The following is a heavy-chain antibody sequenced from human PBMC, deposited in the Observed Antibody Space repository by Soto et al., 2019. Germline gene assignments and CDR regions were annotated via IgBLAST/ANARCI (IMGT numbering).Heavy chain of an antibody. CDR3: ARGNDSSGSFDY. J-gene: IGHJ4*02. V-gene: IGHV4-30-2*01. D-gene: IGHD3-22*01. Sequence: SETLSLTCAVSGGSISSGGYSWSWIRQPPGKGLEWIGYIYHSGSTYYNPSLKSRVTISVDRSKNQFSLKLSSVTAADTAVYYCARGNDSSGSFDYWGQGTLVTVS. CDR1: GGSISSGGYS. CDR2: IYHSGST.